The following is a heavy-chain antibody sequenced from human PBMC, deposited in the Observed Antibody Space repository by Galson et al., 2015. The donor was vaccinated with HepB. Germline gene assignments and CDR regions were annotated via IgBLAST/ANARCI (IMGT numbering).Heavy chain of an antibody. CDR1: GFTFSSYN. V-gene: IGHV3-30*03. CDR2: ILYDGSSK. CDR3: TQGDYGDYAEYLRH. J-gene: IGHJ1*01. Sequence: SLRLSCAASGFTFSSYNMHWVRQAPGRGLEWVAVILYDGSSKYYTDSVKGRFTISRDNSKNTLYLQMSSLRAEDTAVYYCTQGDYGDYAEYLRHWGQGTLVSVSS. D-gene: IGHD4-17*01.